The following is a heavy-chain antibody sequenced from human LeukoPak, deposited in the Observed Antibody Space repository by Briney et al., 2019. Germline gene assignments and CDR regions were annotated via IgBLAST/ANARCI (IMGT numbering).Heavy chain of an antibody. CDR2: IIPIFGTA. V-gene: IGHV1-69*13. Sequence: SVKVSCKASGGTFSSYAISWVRQAPGQGLEWMGGIIPIFGTANYAQKFQGRVTITADESTSTAYMELSSLRSEDTAVYYRARGRFARDLQNYYYGMDVWGQGTTVTVSS. CDR1: GGTFSSYA. CDR3: ARGRFARDLQNYYYGMDV. J-gene: IGHJ6*02. D-gene: IGHD3-10*01.